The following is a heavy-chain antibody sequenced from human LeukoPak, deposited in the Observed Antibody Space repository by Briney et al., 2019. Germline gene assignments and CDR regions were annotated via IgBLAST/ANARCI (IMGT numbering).Heavy chain of an antibody. Sequence: ASVKVSCKASGYTFTSYDINWVRQATGQGLEWMGWMNPNSGNTRYAQKFQGRVTTTRNTSISTAYMELSSPRSEDTAVYYCARRTGYYYYMDVWGKGPTVTVSS. CDR2: MNPNSGNT. CDR1: GYTFTSYD. V-gene: IGHV1-8*01. J-gene: IGHJ6*03. D-gene: IGHD3-10*01. CDR3: ARRTGYYYYMDV.